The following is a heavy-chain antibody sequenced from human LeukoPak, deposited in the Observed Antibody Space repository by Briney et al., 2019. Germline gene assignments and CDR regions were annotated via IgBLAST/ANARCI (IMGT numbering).Heavy chain of an antibody. Sequence: ASVTVSFTASGYTFTSYAMNWVRQAPGQGLEWMGWINTNTGNPTYAQGFTGRFVFSLDTSVSTAYLQISSLKAEDTAVYYCAREETDTAMVSKGLLDWFDPWGQGTLVTVSS. V-gene: IGHV7-4-1*02. CDR2: INTNTGNP. J-gene: IGHJ5*02. CDR3: AREETDTAMVSKGLLDWFDP. D-gene: IGHD5-18*01. CDR1: GYTFTSYA.